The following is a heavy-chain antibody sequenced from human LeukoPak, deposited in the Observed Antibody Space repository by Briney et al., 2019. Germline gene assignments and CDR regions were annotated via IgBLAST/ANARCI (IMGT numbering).Heavy chain of an antibody. J-gene: IGHJ4*02. CDR1: GGSISSGSYY. Sequence: SQTLSLTCTVSGGSISSGSYYWSWIRQPAGKGLEWIGRIYTSGSTNYNPSLKSRVTISVDTSKNQFSLKLSSVTAADTALYYCARDFYDFWSGYYHDYWGQGTLVTVSS. D-gene: IGHD3-3*01. V-gene: IGHV4-61*02. CDR2: IYTSGST. CDR3: ARDFYDFWSGYYHDY.